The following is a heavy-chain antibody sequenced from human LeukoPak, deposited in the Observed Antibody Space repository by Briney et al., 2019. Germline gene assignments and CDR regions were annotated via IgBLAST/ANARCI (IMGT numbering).Heavy chain of an antibody. Sequence: ASVKVSCKASGYTFTSYDINWVRQATGQGLEWMGWMNPNSGNAGYAQKFQGRVTMTRNTSISTAYMELSSLRSEDTAVYYCARQSYGYHYYYMDVWGKGTTVTVSS. CDR2: MNPNSGNA. CDR3: ARQSYGYHYYYMDV. D-gene: IGHD5-18*01. J-gene: IGHJ6*03. V-gene: IGHV1-8*01. CDR1: GYTFTSYD.